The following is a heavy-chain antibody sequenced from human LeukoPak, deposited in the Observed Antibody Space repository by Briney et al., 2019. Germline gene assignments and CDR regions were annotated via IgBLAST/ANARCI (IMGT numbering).Heavy chain of an antibody. J-gene: IGHJ3*02. CDR3: AREYCSGGSCYPGDAFVI. CDR1: GFTFSSYS. D-gene: IGHD2-15*01. V-gene: IGHV3-48*01. CDR2: ISSSSSTI. Sequence: GGSLRLPCAASGFTFSSYSMNWVRQAPGKGLEWVSYISSSSSTIYYADSVKGRFTISRDNAKNSLYLQMNSLRAEDTSVYYCAREYCSGGSCYPGDAFVIWGQGKMVTVSS.